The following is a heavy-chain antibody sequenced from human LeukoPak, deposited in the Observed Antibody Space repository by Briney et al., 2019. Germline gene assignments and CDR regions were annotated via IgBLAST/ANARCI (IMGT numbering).Heavy chain of an antibody. CDR3: AKRGNPAVGHHYLDV. Sequence: PGGSLRHSCAASGFTFRSYDMSWVRQAPGKGLEWVSSITLSGGSTFYADSVKGRFTISRDNSKNTLYLQMNSLGAEDTAVYYCAKRGNPAVGHHYLDVWGEGTTVSASS. CDR2: ITLSGGST. CDR1: GFTFRSYD. J-gene: IGHJ6*03. D-gene: IGHD2-2*01. V-gene: IGHV3-23*01.